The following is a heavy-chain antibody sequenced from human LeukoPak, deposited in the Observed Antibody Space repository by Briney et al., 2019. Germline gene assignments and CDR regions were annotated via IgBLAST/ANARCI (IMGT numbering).Heavy chain of an antibody. CDR1: GFTFSSYS. D-gene: IGHD1-26*01. J-gene: IGHJ4*02. V-gene: IGHV3-48*04. CDR3: ARGPYAGWEYYFDY. Sequence: PGGSLRLSCAASGFTFSSYSMNWVRQAPGKGLEWVSYISSSSSTIYYADSVKGRFTISRDNAKNSLYLQMNSLRAEDTAVYYCARGPYAGWEYYFDYWGQGTLVTVSS. CDR2: ISSSSSTI.